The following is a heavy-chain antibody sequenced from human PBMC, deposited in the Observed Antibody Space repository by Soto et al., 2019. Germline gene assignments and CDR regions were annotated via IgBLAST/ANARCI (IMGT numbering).Heavy chain of an antibody. V-gene: IGHV1-18*01. D-gene: IGHD3-10*01. CDR2: ISAYNGNT. CDR3: ARSPWDYYGSGSYKPLDY. J-gene: IGHJ4*02. CDR1: GYTFTSYG. Sequence: GASVKVSCKASGYTFTSYGISWVRQNPGQGLEWMGWISAYNGNTNYAQKLQGRVTMTTDTSTSTAYMELRSLRSDDTAVYYCARSPWDYYGSGSYKPLDYWGQGTLVTVSS.